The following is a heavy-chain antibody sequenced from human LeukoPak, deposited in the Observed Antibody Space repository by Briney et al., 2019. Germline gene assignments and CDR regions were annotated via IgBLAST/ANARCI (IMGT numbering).Heavy chain of an antibody. CDR2: IYYSGST. Sequence: SETLSLTCAVYGGSFSGYYWSWIRQPPGKGLEWIGYIYYSGSTNYNPSLKSRVTISVDTSKNQFSLKLSSVTAADTAVYYCARGYYYDSSGYSLDAFDIWGQGTMVTVSS. J-gene: IGHJ3*02. D-gene: IGHD3-22*01. V-gene: IGHV4-59*08. CDR1: GGSFSGYY. CDR3: ARGYYYDSSGYSLDAFDI.